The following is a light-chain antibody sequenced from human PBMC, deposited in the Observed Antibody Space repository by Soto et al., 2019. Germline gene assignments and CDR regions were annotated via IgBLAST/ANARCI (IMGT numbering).Light chain of an antibody. CDR1: QSISSW. CDR3: QQYGSSGT. V-gene: IGKV1-5*03. J-gene: IGKJ1*01. Sequence: DNQMTHSPSTLSASVGDRVTITFRASQSISSWLAWYQQKPGKAPKLLIYKASSLESGVPSRFSGSGSGTDFTLTISRLEPEDFAVYYCQQYGSSGTFGQGTKVDI. CDR2: KAS.